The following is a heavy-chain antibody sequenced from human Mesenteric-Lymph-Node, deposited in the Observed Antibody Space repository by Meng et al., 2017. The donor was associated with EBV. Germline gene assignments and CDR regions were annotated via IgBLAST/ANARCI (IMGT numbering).Heavy chain of an antibody. CDR1: GFSLNTGGVG. Sequence: QITLKATGPPLVKPTQTLTLTCSFSGFSLNTGGVGVGWIRQPPGKALEWLALIYWDDDKRYNPSLKTRLTITKDTSKNQVVLTMTNMDPVDTATYYCAHKDDVRDGAPFDSWGQGTLVTVSS. CDR2: IYWDDDK. V-gene: IGHV2-5*02. CDR3: AHKDDVRDGAPFDS. D-gene: IGHD3-10*02. J-gene: IGHJ4*02.